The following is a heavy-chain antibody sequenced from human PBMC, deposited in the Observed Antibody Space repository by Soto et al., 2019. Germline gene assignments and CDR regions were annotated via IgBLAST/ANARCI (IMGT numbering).Heavy chain of an antibody. CDR1: GGPIRSGGYY. CDR3: ARDRLMATAGTARHYFGLDV. D-gene: IGHD5-18*01. J-gene: IGHJ6*02. V-gene: IGHV4-31*03. CDR2: IYYSGNT. Sequence: SETLSLTCTVSGGPIRSGGYYWSWVRQNPRRGLEWIGNIYYSGNTYYNPSLKSRLTISVDTSKNQFSLNLSSVTAADTAVYYCARDRLMATAGTARHYFGLDVWGQGTTVTVSS.